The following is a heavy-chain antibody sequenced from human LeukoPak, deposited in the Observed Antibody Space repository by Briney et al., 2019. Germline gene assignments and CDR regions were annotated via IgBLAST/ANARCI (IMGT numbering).Heavy chain of an antibody. J-gene: IGHJ6*02. CDR2: ISSNGGST. V-gene: IGHV3-64*01. Sequence: SGGSLRLSCAASGFTFSSYAMHWVRQAPGKGLEYVSAISSNGGSTYYANSVKGRFTISRDNSKNTLYLQMGSLRAEDMAVYYCARDKDYYGMGVWGQGTTVTVSS. CDR1: GFTFSSYA. CDR3: ARDKDYYGMGV.